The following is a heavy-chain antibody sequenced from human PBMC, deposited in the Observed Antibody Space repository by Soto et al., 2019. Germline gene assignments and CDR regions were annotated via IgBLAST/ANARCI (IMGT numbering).Heavy chain of an antibody. Sequence: SLRLSCAASGFTFSSYSMNWVRQAPGKGLEWVSSISSSSSYIYYADSVKGRFTISRDNAKNSLYLQMNSLRAEDTAVYYCARRIAARLAFDIWGQGTMVTVSS. CDR1: GFTFSSYS. V-gene: IGHV3-21*01. CDR3: ARRIAARLAFDI. J-gene: IGHJ3*02. CDR2: ISSSSSYI. D-gene: IGHD6-25*01.